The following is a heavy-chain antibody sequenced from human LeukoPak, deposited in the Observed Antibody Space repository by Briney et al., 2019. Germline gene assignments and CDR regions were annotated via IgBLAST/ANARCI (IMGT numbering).Heavy chain of an antibody. CDR3: ARSPRLFRNWFDP. V-gene: IGHV3-64*01. Sequence: PGGSLRLSCAASGFTFSSYAMHWVRQAPGKGLEYVSAISSSGGSTYYANSVKGRFTISRDNSKNTLYLQMGSLRAEDMAVYYCARSPRLFRNWFDPWGQGTLVTVSS. D-gene: IGHD3-22*01. CDR1: GFTFSSYA. J-gene: IGHJ5*02. CDR2: ISSSGGST.